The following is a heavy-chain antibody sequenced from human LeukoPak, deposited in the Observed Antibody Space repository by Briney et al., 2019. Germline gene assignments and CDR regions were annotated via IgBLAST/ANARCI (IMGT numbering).Heavy chain of an antibody. CDR2: IIPIFGTA. D-gene: IGHD3-10*01. CDR1: GGTFSSYA. J-gene: IGHJ4*02. Sequence: SVKVSCKASGGTFSSYAISCVRQAPGQGLEWMGGIIPIFGTANYAQKCQGRVTITTDESTSTAYMELSSLRSEDTAVYYCARAEYYYGSGSYGFAYYFDYWGQGTLVTVSS. CDR3: ARAEYYYGSGSYGFAYYFDY. V-gene: IGHV1-69*05.